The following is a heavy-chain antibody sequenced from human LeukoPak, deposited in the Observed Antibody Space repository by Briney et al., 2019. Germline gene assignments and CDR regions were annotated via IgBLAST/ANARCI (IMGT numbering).Heavy chain of an antibody. V-gene: IGHV3-21*01. CDR2: ISSSSSYI. Sequence: PGGSLRLSCAASGFTFSSYSMNWVRQAPGKGLEWVSSISSSSSYIYYADSVKGRFTISRDNAKNSLYLQMNSLRAEDTAVYYCARADYDYVWGSCRQYYFDYWGQGTLVTVSS. D-gene: IGHD3-16*02. CDR1: GFTFSSYS. CDR3: ARADYDYVWGSCRQYYFDY. J-gene: IGHJ4*02.